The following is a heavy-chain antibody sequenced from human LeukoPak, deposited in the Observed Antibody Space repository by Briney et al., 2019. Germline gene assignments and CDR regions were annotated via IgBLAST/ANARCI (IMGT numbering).Heavy chain of an antibody. CDR3: ARVRGSSSWSYYYYGMDV. D-gene: IGHD6-13*01. J-gene: IGHJ6*02. CDR2: IYYSGST. CDR1: GGSISSYY. Sequence: SETLSLTCTVSGGSISSYYWSWIRQPPGKGLEWIGYIYYSGSTNYNPSLKSRVTISVDTSKNQFSLELSSVTAADTAVYYCARVRGSSSWSYYYYGMDVWGQGTTVTVSS. V-gene: IGHV4-59*01.